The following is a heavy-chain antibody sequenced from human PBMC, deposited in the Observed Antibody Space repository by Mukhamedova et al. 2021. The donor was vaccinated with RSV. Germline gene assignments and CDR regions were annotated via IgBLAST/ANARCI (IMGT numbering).Heavy chain of an antibody. CDR3: ARLTYDSSGYYNTPFDY. J-gene: IGHJ4*02. D-gene: IGHD3-22*01. Sequence: SFQGHVTISADKSISTAYLQWSSLKASDTAMYYCARLTYDSSGYYNTPFDYWGQGTLVTVSS. V-gene: IGHV5-10-1*01.